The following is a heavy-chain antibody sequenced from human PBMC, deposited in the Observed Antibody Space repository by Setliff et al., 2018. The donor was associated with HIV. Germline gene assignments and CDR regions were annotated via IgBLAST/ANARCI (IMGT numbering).Heavy chain of an antibody. V-gene: IGHV1-3*01. Sequence: ASVKVSCKASGYTFTSYAMHWVRQAPGQRLEWMGWINAGNGNTKYSQEFQGRVTMTRDTSISTAYMELSRLRSDDTAVYYCARGGWDRWWFDPWGQGTLVTVSS. CDR1: GYTFTSYA. CDR3: ARGGWDRWWFDP. J-gene: IGHJ5*02. D-gene: IGHD1-26*01. CDR2: INAGNGNT.